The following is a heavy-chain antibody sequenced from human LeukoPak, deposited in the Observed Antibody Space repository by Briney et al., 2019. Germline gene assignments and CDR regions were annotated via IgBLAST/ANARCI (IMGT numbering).Heavy chain of an antibody. J-gene: IGHJ4*02. CDR1: GFTFSSYG. CDR2: ISYDGSNK. CDR3: AKVFGYYSYYFDY. Sequence: QPGGSLRLSCAASGFTFSSYGMHWVRQAPGKRLEWVAVISYDGSNKYYADSVKGRFTISRDNSKNTLYLQMNSLRAEDTAVYYCAKVFGYYSYYFDYWGQGTLVTVSS. D-gene: IGHD3-22*01. V-gene: IGHV3-30*18.